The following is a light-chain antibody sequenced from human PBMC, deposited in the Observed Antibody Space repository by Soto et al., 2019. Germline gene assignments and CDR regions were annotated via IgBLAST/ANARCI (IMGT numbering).Light chain of an antibody. Sequence: EIVLTQSPGTLSLSPGERATLSCRASQSVSSSYLAWYQQKPGQAPRLLIYGASSRATGIPDRFSGSGSGTDFTLIISRLEPEYFAVYYCKQYGSSPPWTFGQGTKVEIK. CDR3: KQYGSSPPWT. J-gene: IGKJ1*01. CDR1: QSVSSSY. CDR2: GAS. V-gene: IGKV3-20*01.